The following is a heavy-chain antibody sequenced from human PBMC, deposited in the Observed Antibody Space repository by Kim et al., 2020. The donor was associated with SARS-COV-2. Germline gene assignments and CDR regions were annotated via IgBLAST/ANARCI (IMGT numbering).Heavy chain of an antibody. V-gene: IGHV4-59*13. CDR3: ARGLRAACLLFDY. J-gene: IGHJ4*02. CDR2: IYYSGST. CDR1: GGSISSYY. Sequence: SETLSLTCTVSGGSISSYYWSWIRQPPGKGLEWIGYIYYSGSTNYNPSLKSRVTISVDTSKNQFSLKLSSVTAADTAVYYCARGLRAACLLFDYLGQGTL. D-gene: IGHD6-6*01.